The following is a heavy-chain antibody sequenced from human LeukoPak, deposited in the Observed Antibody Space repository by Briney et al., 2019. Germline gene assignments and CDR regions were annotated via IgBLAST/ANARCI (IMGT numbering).Heavy chain of an antibody. CDR2: IKSKTDGGTT. CDR3: TTDLMSIEAFDI. D-gene: IGHD2-8*01. CDR1: GFTFSHAW. J-gene: IGHJ3*02. V-gene: IGHV3-15*01. Sequence: GGSLRLSCAGYGFTFSHAWMNWVRQAPGKGLEWVGRIKSKTDGGTTDYAAPVKGRFTISRDDSKNTLYLQMNSLKTEDTAVYYCTTDLMSIEAFDIWGQGTMVTVSS.